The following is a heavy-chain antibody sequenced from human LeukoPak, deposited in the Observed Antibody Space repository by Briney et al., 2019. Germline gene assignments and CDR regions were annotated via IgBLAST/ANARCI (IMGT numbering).Heavy chain of an antibody. CDR3: ARDFLASTFDI. J-gene: IGHJ3*02. CDR2: IHPNSGGT. CDR1: GYTFTGYY. Sequence: ASVKVSCKASGYTFTGYYMHWVRQAPGQGLEWMGWIHPNSGGTTYAQKFQGRVTMTRNTSSSTAYMELGRLRSDDTAVYYCARDFLASTFDIWGQGTMVTVSS. V-gene: IGHV1-2*02.